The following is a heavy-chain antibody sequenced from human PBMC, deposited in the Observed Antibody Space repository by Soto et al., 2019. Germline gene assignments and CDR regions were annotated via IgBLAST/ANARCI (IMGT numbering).Heavy chain of an antibody. J-gene: IGHJ4*02. CDR1: GGSIXGGDYY. CDR3: ARYGSGECNRGSCYSPFDY. D-gene: IGHD2-15*01. CDR2: IYYSGST. Sequence: SETLSLTCTFSGGSIXGGDYYLSWIRQPPGKGLEWIGYIYYSGSTYYNPSLKSRVTISVDTSKNQFSLKLSSVTAADTAVYYCARYGSGECNRGSCYSPFDYWGQGTMVT. V-gene: IGHV4-30-4*01.